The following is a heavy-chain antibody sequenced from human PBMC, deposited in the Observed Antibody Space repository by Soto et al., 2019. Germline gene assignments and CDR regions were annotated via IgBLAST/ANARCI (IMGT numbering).Heavy chain of an antibody. CDR3: ARHPGYYDVLTGYSTYYFDS. J-gene: IGHJ4*02. CDR2: IYYRGNT. CDR1: GGSISPYY. V-gene: IGHV4-59*08. D-gene: IGHD3-9*01. Sequence: SETLSLTCTVSGGSISPYYWSWIRQPPGKGLEWIGSIYYRGNTNYNPSFKSRVTISVDTSKNQFSLRLSSVTAADTAVYFCARHPGYYDVLTGYSTYYFDSWGQGTLVTVSS.